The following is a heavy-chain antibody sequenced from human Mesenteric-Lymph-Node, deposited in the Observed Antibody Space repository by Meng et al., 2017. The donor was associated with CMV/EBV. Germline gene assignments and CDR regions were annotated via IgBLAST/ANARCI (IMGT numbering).Heavy chain of an antibody. J-gene: IGHJ5*01. V-gene: IGHV3-11*01. CDR1: GFTFSDHY. CDR2: ISDSGSTT. Sequence: GESLKISCAASGFTFSDHYMSWIRQAPGKGPEWVSYISDSGSTTYYAASVKGRFTISRDNAQNSLFLQMNSLRGEDTAVYYCARGLWFTWFDFWGQGILVTVSS. D-gene: IGHD3-10*01. CDR3: ARGLWFTWFDF.